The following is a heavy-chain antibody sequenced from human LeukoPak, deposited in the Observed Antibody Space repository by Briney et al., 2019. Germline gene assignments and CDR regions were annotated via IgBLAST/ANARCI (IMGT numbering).Heavy chain of an antibody. CDR3: ARGSNYYDSSGYTEYFQH. D-gene: IGHD3-22*01. CDR2: IYTSGST. V-gene: IGHV4-4*07. CDR1: GDSINSFY. J-gene: IGHJ1*01. Sequence: SETLSLTCTVSGDSINSFYWSWIRQLAGKGLEWIGRIYTSGSTNYSPSLKSRVTMSVDTSKNQFSLKLSSVTAADTAVYYCARGSNYYDSSGYTEYFQHWGQGTLVTVSS.